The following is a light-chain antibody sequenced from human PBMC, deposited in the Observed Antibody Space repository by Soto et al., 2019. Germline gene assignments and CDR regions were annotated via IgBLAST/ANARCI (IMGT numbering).Light chain of an antibody. Sequence: QSALTQPPSASGSPGQSVNISCSGSSSDIGAYNFVSWYQQHPGQAPKLMIFEVNQRPSGVPNRFSGSKSGNTASLTVSGLQAEDEADYYCSSFAGDNDVIFGGGTKVTVL. J-gene: IGLJ2*01. V-gene: IGLV2-8*01. CDR1: SSDIGAYNF. CDR2: EVN. CDR3: SSFAGDNDVI.